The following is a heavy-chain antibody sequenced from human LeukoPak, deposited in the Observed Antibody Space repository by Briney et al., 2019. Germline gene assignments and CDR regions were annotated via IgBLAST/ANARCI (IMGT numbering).Heavy chain of an antibody. Sequence: PGESLRLSCAASGFTFSSYAMHWVRQAPGKGLEYVSAISSNGGSTYYANSVKGRFTISRDNSKNTLYLQMGSLRAEDMAVYYCARAQTRRGASCSDYWGQGTLVTVSS. D-gene: IGHD2-2*01. CDR3: ARAQTRRGASCSDY. CDR1: GFTFSSYA. CDR2: ISSNGGST. V-gene: IGHV3-64*01. J-gene: IGHJ4*02.